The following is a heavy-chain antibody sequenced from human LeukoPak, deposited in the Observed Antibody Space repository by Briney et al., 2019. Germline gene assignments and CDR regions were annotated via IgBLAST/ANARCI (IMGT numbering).Heavy chain of an antibody. V-gene: IGHV3-74*01. CDR2: INSDGSST. CDR3: AELGITMIGGV. CDR1: GFTFSSYW. D-gene: IGHD3-10*02. J-gene: IGHJ6*04. Sequence: GGSLRLSCAPSGFTFSSYWMHWVRQAPGKGLVWVSRINSDGSSTSYADSVKGRFTISRDNAKNSLYLQMNSLRAEDTAVYYCAELGITMIGGVWGKGTTVTISS.